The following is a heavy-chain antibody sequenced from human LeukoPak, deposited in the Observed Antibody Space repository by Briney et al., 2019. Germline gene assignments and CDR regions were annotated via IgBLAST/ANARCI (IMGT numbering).Heavy chain of an antibody. CDR3: FLYCATSYDSSACD. CDR1: GFTFRCFW. V-gene: IGHV3-7*01. D-gene: IGHD3-22*01. Sequence: GGSLRLSCSTSGFTFRCFWMAWVRQAPGKGLECMANIKQDGSIQYYEDSVKGRFPISRDNAKNSLYLQMNSLRAEDTALYHHFLYCATSYDSSACDWGQGTLVTVSS. J-gene: IGHJ4*02. CDR2: IKQDGSIQ.